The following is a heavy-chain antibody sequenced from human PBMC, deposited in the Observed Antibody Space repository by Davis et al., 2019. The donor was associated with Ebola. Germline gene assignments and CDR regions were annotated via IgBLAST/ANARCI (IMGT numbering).Heavy chain of an antibody. D-gene: IGHD3-22*01. CDR2: SYYSGST. V-gene: IGHV4-31*03. CDR1: GGSISSGGYY. J-gene: IGHJ3*02. CDR3: ARSYYDSSGYYDAFDI. Sequence: MPSETLSLTCTVSGGSISSGGYYWSWIRQHPGKGLEWIGYSYYSGSTSYNPSLKSRVTISVHTSKNQFSLKLSSVTAADTAVYYCARSYYDSSGYYDAFDIWGQGTMVTVS.